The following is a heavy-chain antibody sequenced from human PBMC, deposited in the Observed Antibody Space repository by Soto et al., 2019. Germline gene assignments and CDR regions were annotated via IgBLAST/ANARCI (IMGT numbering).Heavy chain of an antibody. CDR3: ATVRGFQPL. CDR1: GFTFSDYY. CDR2: IISSSIYT. V-gene: IGHV3-11*05. D-gene: IGHD3-22*01. J-gene: IGHJ3*01. Sequence: QVQMVESGGGLVKPGGSLRLSCAASGFTFSDYYMSWVRQAPGKGLEWVSKIISSSIYTNYADSVKGRFTISRDNAKNSLYLQMNSLRVEDTAVYYCATVRGFQPLWGQGTMVTVSS.